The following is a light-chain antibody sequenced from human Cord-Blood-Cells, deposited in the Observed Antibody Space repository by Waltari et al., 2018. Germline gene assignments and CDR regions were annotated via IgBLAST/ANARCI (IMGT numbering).Light chain of an antibody. CDR1: SRDVGSYNL. V-gene: IGLV2-23*02. CDR3: CSYAGSSTFVV. Sequence: QSALTQPASVSGSPGQSITISCTGPSRDVGSYNLVSWYQQHPGKAPKLMIYEVSKRPSGVSNRFSGSKSGNMASLTISGLQAEDEADYYCCSYAGSSTFVVFGGGTKLTVL. CDR2: EVS. J-gene: IGLJ2*01.